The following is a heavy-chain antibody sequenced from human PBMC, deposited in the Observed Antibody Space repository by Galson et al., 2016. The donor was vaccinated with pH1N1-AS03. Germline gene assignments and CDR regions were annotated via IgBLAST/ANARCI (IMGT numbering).Heavy chain of an antibody. CDR1: GDSISNNYY. V-gene: IGHV4-39*01. Sequence: ETLSLTCTVSGDSISNNYYWGWIRQPPGKGLEWIGSISYREGKYYDPSLESRVTMSVDTSKNQLSLKLDSVTAADTAVYYCGWYRAVVLRVLSADDWGPGTLVTVSS. CDR2: ISYREGK. J-gene: IGHJ4*02. CDR3: GWYRAVVLRVLSADD. D-gene: IGHD2-15*01.